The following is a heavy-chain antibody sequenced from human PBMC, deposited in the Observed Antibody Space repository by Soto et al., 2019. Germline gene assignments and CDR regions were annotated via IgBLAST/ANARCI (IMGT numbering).Heavy chain of an antibody. D-gene: IGHD6-13*01. J-gene: IGHJ6*02. Sequence: PGGSLRLSCAASGFTSSSYGMHWVRQAPGKGLEWVAVISYDGSNKYYADSVKGRFTISRDNSKNTLYLQMNSLRAEDTAVYYCAKGSGAAGTHGMDVWGQGTTVTVSS. CDR1: GFTSSSYG. CDR2: ISYDGSNK. V-gene: IGHV3-30*18. CDR3: AKGSGAAGTHGMDV.